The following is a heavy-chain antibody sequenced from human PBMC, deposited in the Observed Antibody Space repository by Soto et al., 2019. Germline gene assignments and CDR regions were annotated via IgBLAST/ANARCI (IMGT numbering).Heavy chain of an antibody. D-gene: IGHD3-10*01. CDR2: ISYDGFIK. Sequence: QVQLVESGGGVVQPGRSLRLSCASSGFSFSTHGMQWVRQAPGKGLEWVAIISYDGFIKYSADDVKGRFTISRDNSKNTLFLQMDSLRPEDSAVYYCAKDLKASGGHSGTLNYYSGMDVWGQGTTVIVSS. V-gene: IGHV3-30*18. CDR3: AKDLKASGGHSGTLNYYSGMDV. J-gene: IGHJ6*02. CDR1: GFSFSTHG.